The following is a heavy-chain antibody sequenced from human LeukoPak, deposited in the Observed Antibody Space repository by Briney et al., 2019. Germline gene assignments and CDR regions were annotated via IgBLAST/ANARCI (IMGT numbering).Heavy chain of an antibody. CDR1: GYSFTNYW. V-gene: IGHV5-51*01. Sequence: GESLKISWNGSGYSFTNYWIGWARQMPGKGLEWMWILYPGDSDTNYSPSFQGQVSISADKSMSTAYLHWSSLKAEDTAIYYCARRAAGLDGLDYWGQGTLVTVSS. D-gene: IGHD3/OR15-3a*01. CDR2: LYPGDSDT. CDR3: ARRAAGLDGLDY. J-gene: IGHJ4*02.